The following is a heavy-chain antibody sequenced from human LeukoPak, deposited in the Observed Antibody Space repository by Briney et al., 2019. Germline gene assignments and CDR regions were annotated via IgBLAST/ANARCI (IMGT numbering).Heavy chain of an antibody. Sequence: SETLSLTCTVSGGSISSSSYYWGWIRQPPGKGLEGFGSLYYSGSTYYNPSLKIRVPISVAMSKNQFSLKLSSVTAADTAVYYCARGVLMVYASDWFDPWGQGTLVTVSS. CDR2: LYYSGST. D-gene: IGHD2-8*01. CDR3: ARGVLMVYASDWFDP. V-gene: IGHV4-39*01. J-gene: IGHJ5*02. CDR1: GGSISSSSYY.